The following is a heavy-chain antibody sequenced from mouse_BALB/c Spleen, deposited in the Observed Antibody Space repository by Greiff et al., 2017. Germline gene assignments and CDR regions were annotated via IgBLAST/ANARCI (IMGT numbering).Heavy chain of an antibody. D-gene: IGHD1-1*01. CDR2: ISSGGSYT. Sequence: EVKLVESGGGLVKPGGSLKLSCAASGFTFSSYAMSWVRQTPEKRLEWVATISSGGSYTYYPDSVKGRFTISRDNAKNTLYLQMSSLRSEDTAMYYCARRGAFITTVVFDYWGQGTTLTVSS. J-gene: IGHJ2*01. CDR1: GFTFSSYA. CDR3: ARRGAFITTVVFDY. V-gene: IGHV5-9-3*01.